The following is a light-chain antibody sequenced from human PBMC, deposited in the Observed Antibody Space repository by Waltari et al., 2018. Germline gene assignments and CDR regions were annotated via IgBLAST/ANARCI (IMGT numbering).Light chain of an antibody. Sequence: QSALTQPASVSGSPGQTITISCTGTSSDIGGHNYVSWYQQHPGKAPKLMIYDVVNLPSGVSNRFSGSDSVNTASLTISGLQSEDDAIYYCSSYAISKFGGWTNLTVL. J-gene: IGLJ2*01. CDR2: DVV. CDR1: SSDIGGHNY. CDR3: SSYAISK. V-gene: IGLV2-14*01.